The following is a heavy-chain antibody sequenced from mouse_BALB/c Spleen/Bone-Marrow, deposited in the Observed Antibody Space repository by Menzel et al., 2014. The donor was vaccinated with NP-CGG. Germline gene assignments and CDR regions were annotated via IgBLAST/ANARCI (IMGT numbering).Heavy chain of an antibody. CDR1: GFTSSSFA. J-gene: IGHJ4*01. CDR2: ISSGSSTI. Sequence: EVQLVESGGGLVQPGGSRKLSCAASGFTSSSFAMHWVRQAPEKGLEWVAYISSGSSTIYYADTVMGRFTISRDNPKNTLFLQMTSLRSEDTAMYYCARSDGAMDYWGQGTSVTVSS. D-gene: IGHD2-3*01. CDR3: ARSDGAMDY. V-gene: IGHV5-17*02.